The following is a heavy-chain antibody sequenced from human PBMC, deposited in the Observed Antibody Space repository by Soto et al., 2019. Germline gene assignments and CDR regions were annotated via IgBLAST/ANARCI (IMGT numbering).Heavy chain of an antibody. CDR1: GYSFFSYYS. CDR2: ISGRGSPI. Sequence: TGGSLRLSCAASGYSFFSYYSMNWVRQAPGKGLEWVSFISGRGSPIYYADSVRGRFTTSRDNAKNSLSLEMNSLRVEDTAVYYCARVRGHSYGYVDYWGQGTLVTVSS. J-gene: IGHJ4*02. D-gene: IGHD5-18*01. V-gene: IGHV3-48*01. CDR3: ARVRGHSYGYVDY.